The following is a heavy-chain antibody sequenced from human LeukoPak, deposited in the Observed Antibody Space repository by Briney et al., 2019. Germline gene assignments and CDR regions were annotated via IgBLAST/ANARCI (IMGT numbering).Heavy chain of an antibody. V-gene: IGHV1-18*01. J-gene: IGHJ4*02. D-gene: IGHD2-2*01. CDR3: ARGIEYQPLPDY. Sequence: ASVKVSCKASGYTFTAYGITWVRQAPGQGLEWMGWISPNGNTDYVQKLRGRVTMTTDTSTSTAYMELRSLRSDDTAVYYCARGIEYQPLPDYWGQGTLVTVSS. CDR1: GYTFTAYG. CDR2: ISPNGNT.